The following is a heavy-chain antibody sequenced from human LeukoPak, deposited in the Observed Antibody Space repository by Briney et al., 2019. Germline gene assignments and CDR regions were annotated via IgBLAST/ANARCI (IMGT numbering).Heavy chain of an antibody. V-gene: IGHV1-69*04. CDR1: GGSLSDSA. CDR3: ARESVRFGVVKEGDL. Sequence: GASVNDSCKASGGSLSDSAVFWVRQAPGHGLEWMGKIIVSLSITDYAQKFQDRVTITADKTTSTAYMELSSLRSDDTAVYYCARESVRFGVVKEGDLWGQGTLVSVSS. D-gene: IGHD3-3*01. CDR2: IIVSLSIT. J-gene: IGHJ5*02.